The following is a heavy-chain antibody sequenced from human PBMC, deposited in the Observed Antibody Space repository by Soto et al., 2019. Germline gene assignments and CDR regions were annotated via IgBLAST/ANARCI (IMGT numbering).Heavy chain of an antibody. CDR2: ISYDGSNK. V-gene: IGHV3-30-3*01. CDR1: GFTFSSYA. CDR3: GGAGTDSGWFFGYHYGMDV. Sequence: QVQLVESGGGVVQPGRSLRLSCAASGFTFSSYAMHWVRQAPGKGLEWVAVISYDGSNKYYADSVKGRFTISRDNSKNTLYLQKNSLRAWEKAGYYCGGAGTDSGWFFGYHYGMDVWGQGTTVTVSS. J-gene: IGHJ6*02. D-gene: IGHD6-19*01.